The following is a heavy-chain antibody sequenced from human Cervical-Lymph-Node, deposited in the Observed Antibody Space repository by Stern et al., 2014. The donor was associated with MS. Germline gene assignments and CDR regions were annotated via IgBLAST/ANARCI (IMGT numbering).Heavy chain of an antibody. Sequence: QVQLQESGPGLVKPSQTLSLTCTVSGGSISSGGYYWSWIRQHPGKGLEWIGYIYYSGSTYYNPSLKSRVTISVDTSKNQFSLKLSSVTAADTAVYYCARDRPQASSSWYRTDAFDIWGQGTMVTVSS. J-gene: IGHJ3*02. CDR3: ARDRPQASSSWYRTDAFDI. V-gene: IGHV4-31*03. D-gene: IGHD6-13*01. CDR1: GGSISSGGYY. CDR2: IYYSGST.